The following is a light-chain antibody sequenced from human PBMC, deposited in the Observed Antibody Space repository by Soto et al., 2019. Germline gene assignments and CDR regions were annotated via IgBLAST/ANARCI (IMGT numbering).Light chain of an antibody. CDR2: DAS. CDR3: QQRSNSPRVT. V-gene: IGKV3-11*01. CDR1: QSVSLS. J-gene: IGKJ5*01. Sequence: PDGRAALSCRASQSVSLSLAWYQQKPGQAPRLLIYDASKRASGFPARFSGSGSGTDFTLTISSLEPEDFAVYYCQQRSNSPRVTFGQGTRLENK.